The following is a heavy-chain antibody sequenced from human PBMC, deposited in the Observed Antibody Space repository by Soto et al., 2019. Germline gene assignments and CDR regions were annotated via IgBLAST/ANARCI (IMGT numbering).Heavy chain of an antibody. V-gene: IGHV1-69*13. J-gene: IGHJ4*02. CDR1: GGTFSSYA. Sequence: ASVKVSCKASGGTFSSYAISWVRQAPGQGLEWMGGIIPIFGTANYAQKFQGRVTITADESTSTAYMELSSLRSEDTAVYYCASSPYSGSYHLAYWGQGTLVTVSS. CDR3: ASSPYSGSYHLAY. D-gene: IGHD1-26*01. CDR2: IIPIFGTA.